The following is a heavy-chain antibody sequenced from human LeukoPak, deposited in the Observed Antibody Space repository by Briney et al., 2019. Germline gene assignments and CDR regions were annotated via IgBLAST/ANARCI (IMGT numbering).Heavy chain of an antibody. V-gene: IGHV4-61*10. J-gene: IGHJ5*02. CDR1: GGSISSGSYY. CDR3: ARMKRLAGEFDP. D-gene: IGHD6-6*01. Sequence: SQTLSLTCTVSGGSISSGSYYWSWIRQPAGKGLEWIGYIYYSGSTNYNPSLKSRVTISVDTSKNQFSLKLSSVTAADTAVYYCARMKRLAGEFDPWGQGTLVTVSS. CDR2: IYYSGST.